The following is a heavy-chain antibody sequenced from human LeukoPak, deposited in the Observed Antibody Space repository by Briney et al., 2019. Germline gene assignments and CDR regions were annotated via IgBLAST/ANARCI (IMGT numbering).Heavy chain of an antibody. D-gene: IGHD6-19*01. V-gene: IGHV4-34*01. J-gene: IGHJ4*02. CDR3: ARGDIAVAGNYFDY. Sequence: SETLSLTCGVYGGSFSDYYWSWIRQPPGKGLEWIGEINHSGSTNYNPSLKSRVTISVDTSKNQFSLKLSSVTAADTAVYYCARGDIAVAGNYFDYWGQGTLVTVSS. CDR1: GGSFSDYY. CDR2: INHSGST.